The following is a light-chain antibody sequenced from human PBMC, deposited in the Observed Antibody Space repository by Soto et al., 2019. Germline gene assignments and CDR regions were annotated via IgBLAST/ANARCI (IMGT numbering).Light chain of an antibody. Sequence: DIQMTQSPSTLSASVGDRVTITCRASQSISSWLAWYQQKPGKAPKLLIYAASSSESGVPSRFSGSASGTEFTLTISSLQPEDFATYYCQQLNSYPALTFGGGTKVDIK. J-gene: IGKJ4*01. CDR3: QQLNSYPALT. V-gene: IGKV1-5*01. CDR2: AAS. CDR1: QSISSW.